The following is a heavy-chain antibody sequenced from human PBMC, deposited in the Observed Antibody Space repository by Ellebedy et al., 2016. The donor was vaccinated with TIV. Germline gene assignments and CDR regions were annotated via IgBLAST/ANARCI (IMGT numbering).Heavy chain of an antibody. CDR2: FDPENGET. Sequence: AASVKVSCKVSGYSLIELSMHWMRQVPGQGLEWMGGFDPENGETTYSQKFQGRVTMSEDTSTETSYMELSSLRPEDTALDFCATDSSKSPIVMVTSVHAFDIWGQGTMVTVSS. J-gene: IGHJ3*02. D-gene: IGHD2-21*02. CDR3: ATDSSKSPIVMVTSVHAFDI. CDR1: GYSLIELS. V-gene: IGHV1-24*01.